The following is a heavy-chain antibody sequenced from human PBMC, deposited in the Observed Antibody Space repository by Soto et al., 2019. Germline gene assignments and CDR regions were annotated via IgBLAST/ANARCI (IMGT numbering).Heavy chain of an antibody. CDR2: INHSGGA. D-gene: IGHD1-1*01. V-gene: IGHV4-34*01. Sequence: SETLSLTCAVYGGSFNDYYWAWIRPPPGKGLEWIGEINHSGGANYNPSLKSRLTISVDPSKNQLSLQLSSVTAADAAIYYCARVILEDSIVLDYNWFDPWGQGTPVTVSS. CDR1: GGSFNDYY. J-gene: IGHJ5*02. CDR3: ARVILEDSIVLDYNWFDP.